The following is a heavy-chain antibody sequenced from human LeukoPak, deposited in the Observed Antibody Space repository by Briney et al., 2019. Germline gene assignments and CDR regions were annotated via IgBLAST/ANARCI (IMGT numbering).Heavy chain of an antibody. J-gene: IGHJ4*02. V-gene: IGHV3-48*04. CDR3: ARDVTGYSYGYNY. Sequence: GGSLRLSCAASGFTFSSYSMNWVRQAPGKGLEWVSYISSSNSTIYYADSVKGRFTISRDNAKNSLYLQMNSLRAEDTAVYYCARDVTGYSYGYNYWGQGTLVTVSS. D-gene: IGHD5-18*01. CDR2: ISSSNSTI. CDR1: GFTFSSYS.